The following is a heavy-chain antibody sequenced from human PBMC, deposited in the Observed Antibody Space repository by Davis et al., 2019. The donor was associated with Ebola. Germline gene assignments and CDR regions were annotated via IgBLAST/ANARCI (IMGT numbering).Heavy chain of an antibody. D-gene: IGHD3-10*01. J-gene: IGHJ4*02. Sequence: ASVKVSCKTSGYTFTNYGITWVRQAPGQGLEWMGWINPHNGNANYAQNVQGRVTMTTDTSTSTAYMEVGSLRADDTAMYYCARGPYSADSGSHHQGLDYWGQGTLVTVSS. CDR2: INPHNGNA. CDR1: GYTFTNYG. V-gene: IGHV1-18*04. CDR3: ARGPYSADSGSHHQGLDY.